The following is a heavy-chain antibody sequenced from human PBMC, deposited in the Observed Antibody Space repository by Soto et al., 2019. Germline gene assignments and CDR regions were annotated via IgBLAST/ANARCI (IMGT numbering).Heavy chain of an antibody. CDR3: ARAPIWGPTGDFDY. V-gene: IGHV1-2*02. Sequence: QVHLVQSGAEVKRPGDSVKVSCKASGYTFTDYHIHWVRQAPGQGLEWMGRITPKSGEIYYSPKFQGRVTLTRDTSISTAYMELTTLRFDDTAVYYCARAPIWGPTGDFDYWGQGTLANVSS. D-gene: IGHD1-26*01. J-gene: IGHJ4*02. CDR1: GYTFTDYH. CDR2: ITPKSGEI.